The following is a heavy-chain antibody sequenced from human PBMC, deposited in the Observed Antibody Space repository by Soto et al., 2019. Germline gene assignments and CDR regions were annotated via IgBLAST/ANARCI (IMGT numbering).Heavy chain of an antibody. Sequence: QVQLVQSGAEVKKSGASVKVSCKASGYTFSDYFIQWLRQAPGQGLEWVAWINPKTAATNYAKKFQDRVALTSDTSFSTAYLELTRLRPDDTARYYCARIKWGLDYFSGMDVWGQGTAVTVSS. CDR3: ARIKWGLDYFSGMDV. V-gene: IGHV1-2*02. CDR2: INPKTAAT. J-gene: IGHJ6*02. D-gene: IGHD5-12*01. CDR1: GYTFSDYF.